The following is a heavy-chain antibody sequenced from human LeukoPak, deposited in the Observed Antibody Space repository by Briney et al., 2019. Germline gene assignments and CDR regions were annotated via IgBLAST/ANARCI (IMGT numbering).Heavy chain of an antibody. CDR3: ARDLERYDFWSGYYKYRAGYFDY. J-gene: IGHJ4*02. V-gene: IGHV3-7*01. Sequence: PGGSLRLSCAASGFTFSSYWMSWVRQAPGKGLEWVANIKQDGSEKYYVDSVKGRFTISRDNAKNSLYLQMNSLRAEDTAVYYCARDLERYDFWSGYYKYRAGYFDYWGQGTLVTVSS. CDR1: GFTFSSYW. D-gene: IGHD3-3*01. CDR2: IKQDGSEK.